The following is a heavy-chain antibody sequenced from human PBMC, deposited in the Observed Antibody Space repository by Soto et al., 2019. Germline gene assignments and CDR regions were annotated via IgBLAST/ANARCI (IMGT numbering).Heavy chain of an antibody. V-gene: IGHV4-39*01. CDR3: ARSYGSSGYWGDWFDP. CDR1: GGSIRSSSYY. D-gene: IGHD3-22*01. J-gene: IGHJ5*02. CDR2: IYYSGKT. Sequence: SETLSLTCSVSGGSIRSSSYYWGWIRQPPGKGLEWVGNIYYSGKTYYNPSLKSRVTMSVHTSKNQFYLKLSSVTAADTAIYYCARSYGSSGYWGDWFDPWGQGTPVTVSS.